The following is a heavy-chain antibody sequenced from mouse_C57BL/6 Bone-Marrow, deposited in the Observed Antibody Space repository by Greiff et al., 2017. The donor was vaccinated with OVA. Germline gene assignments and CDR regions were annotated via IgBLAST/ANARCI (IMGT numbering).Heavy chain of an antibody. J-gene: IGHJ3*01. Sequence: QVQLKESGAELAKPGASVKLSCKASGYTFTSYWMHWVKQRPGQGLEWIGYINPSSGYTKYNQKFKKKATLTADKSSSTAYMQLSSLTYEDSAVYYCARGGYGNYEAYWGQGTLVTVSA. V-gene: IGHV1-7*01. CDR1: GYTFTSYW. CDR2: INPSSGYT. CDR3: ARGGYGNYEAY. D-gene: IGHD2-1*01.